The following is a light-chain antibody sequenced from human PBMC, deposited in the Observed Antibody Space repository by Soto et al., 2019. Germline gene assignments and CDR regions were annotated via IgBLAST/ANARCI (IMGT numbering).Light chain of an antibody. CDR2: SNN. Sequence: QSVLTQPPSASGTPGQRVTISCSGSSSNIGSNTVNWYQQLPGTAPKLLIYSNNQRPSGVPDRFSGSKSGTSASLAISGLQSEDDADYYCAAWDDSLNGVVFGGGTKVTFL. V-gene: IGLV1-44*01. CDR3: AAWDDSLNGVV. J-gene: IGLJ2*01. CDR1: SSNIGSNT.